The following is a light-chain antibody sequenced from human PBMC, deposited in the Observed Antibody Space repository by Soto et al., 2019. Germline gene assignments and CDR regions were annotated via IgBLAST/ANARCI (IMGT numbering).Light chain of an antibody. CDR2: DAS. CDR3: QQYNSYSWT. J-gene: IGKJ1*01. Sequence: DIPMTQSPSTLSASVGDRVTITCRASQSISSWLAWYQQKPGKAPKLLIYDASSLESGVPSRFSGCGSGTEFTLTISSLQPDDFATYYCQQYNSYSWTFGQGTKVEIK. CDR1: QSISSW. V-gene: IGKV1-5*01.